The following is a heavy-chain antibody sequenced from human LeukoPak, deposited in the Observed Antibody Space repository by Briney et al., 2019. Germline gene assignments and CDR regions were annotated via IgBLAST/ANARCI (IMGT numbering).Heavy chain of an antibody. V-gene: IGHV3-11*01. J-gene: IGHJ4*02. CDR1: GITFSDYY. CDR2: ISSSGSMI. Sequence: GGSLRLSCAASGITFSDYYMSWIRQAPGKGLEWVSYISSSGSMINYADSVKGRFTISRDNAKNSLYLQMNSLRVEDTAVYYCARGSIAAANFDFWGQGTLVTVSS. CDR3: ARGSIAAANFDF. D-gene: IGHD6-13*01.